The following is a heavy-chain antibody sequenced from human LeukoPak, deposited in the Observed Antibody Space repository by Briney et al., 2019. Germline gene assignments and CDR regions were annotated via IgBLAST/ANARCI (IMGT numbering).Heavy chain of an antibody. CDR3: ARQGTRNYYGSGSYSEKGYFQH. CDR1: GGSFSGYY. Sequence: SETLSLTCAVYGGSFSGYYWSWHRQPPGKGLEWIGEINHSGGTNYNPSLKSRVTISVDTSKNQFSLKLSSVTAADTAVYYCARQGTRNYYGSGSYSEKGYFQHWGQGTLVTVSS. V-gene: IGHV4-34*01. D-gene: IGHD3-10*01. J-gene: IGHJ1*01. CDR2: INHSGGT.